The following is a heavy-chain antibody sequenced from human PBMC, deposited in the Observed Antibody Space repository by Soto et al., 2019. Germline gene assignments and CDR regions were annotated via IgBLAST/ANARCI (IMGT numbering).Heavy chain of an antibody. CDR1: GFTFSSYG. Sequence: GGSLRLSCAASGFTFSSYGMHWVRQGPGKGLEWVAGIWYDGRNEYYADSVKGRFTISRDNSKNTLYLQMNSLRAEDTAVYYCAKRSMPYGMDVWGQGTTVTVSS. D-gene: IGHD2-2*01. V-gene: IGHV3-33*06. J-gene: IGHJ6*02. CDR2: IWYDGRNE. CDR3: AKRSMPYGMDV.